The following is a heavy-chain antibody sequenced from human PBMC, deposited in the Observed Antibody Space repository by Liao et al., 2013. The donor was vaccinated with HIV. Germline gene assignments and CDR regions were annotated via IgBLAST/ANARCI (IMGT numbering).Heavy chain of an antibody. J-gene: IGHJ4*02. Sequence: QLQLQESGPGLVKPSETLSLTCTVSGGSISSSSYYWGWIRQPPGKGLEWIGSIYYSGSTYYNPSLKSRVTISIDTSKNQFSLNLTSVTAADTAVYYCARGGSSASCYFDYWGQGTLVTVSS. CDR2: IYYSGST. CDR1: GGSISSSSYY. D-gene: IGHD2-2*01. V-gene: IGHV4-39*07. CDR3: ARGGSSASCYFDY.